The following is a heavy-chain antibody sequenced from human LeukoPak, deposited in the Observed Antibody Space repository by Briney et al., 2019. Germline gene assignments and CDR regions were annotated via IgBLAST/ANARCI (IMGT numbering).Heavy chain of an antibody. J-gene: IGHJ4*02. CDR3: TGEFDY. CDR2: ISYDGSNK. CDR1: GFTLSSYA. Sequence: PGGSLRLSCAASGFTLSSYAMHWVRQAPGKGLEWVAVISYDGSNKYYADSVKGRFTISRDNSKNTLYLQMNSLRAEDTAVYYCTGEFDYWGQGTLVTVSS. D-gene: IGHD7-27*01. V-gene: IGHV3-30*04.